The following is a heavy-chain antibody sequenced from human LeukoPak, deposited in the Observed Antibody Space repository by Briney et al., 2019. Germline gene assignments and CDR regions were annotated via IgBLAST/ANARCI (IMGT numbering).Heavy chain of an antibody. J-gene: IGHJ3*02. D-gene: IGHD3-16*02. CDR3: ARRVTLSDDAFDI. CDR2: IDPGDSYT. V-gene: IGHV5-10-1*01. CDR1: GYSFTSFG. Sequence: GESLKVPWKGSGYSFTSFGISWVRQMPGKGLEWMGRIDPGDSYTNYCPFFQGHATISADKSISTAYLQWGSLKASDTAMYYCARRVTLSDDAFDIWGQGTMVTVSS.